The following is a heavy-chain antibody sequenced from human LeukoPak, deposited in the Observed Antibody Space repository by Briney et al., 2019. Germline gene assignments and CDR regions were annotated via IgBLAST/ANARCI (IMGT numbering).Heavy chain of an antibody. Sequence: PSETLSLTCTVSGGSISSGGYSWSWLRQHPGKGLEWIGYIYYSGSTYYNPSLKSRVTISVDTSKNQFSLKLSSVTAADTAVYYCARGVVVPAARFDYWGQGTLVTVSS. CDR2: IYYSGST. D-gene: IGHD2-2*01. V-gene: IGHV4-31*03. CDR3: ARGVVVPAARFDY. CDR1: GGSISSGGYS. J-gene: IGHJ4*02.